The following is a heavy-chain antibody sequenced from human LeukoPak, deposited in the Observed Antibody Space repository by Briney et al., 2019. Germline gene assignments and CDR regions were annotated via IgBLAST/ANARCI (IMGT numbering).Heavy chain of an antibody. CDR1: GGALRTYA. V-gene: IGHV1-69*13. CDR2: IIPISGAP. J-gene: IGHJ4*02. CDR3: ARGQQLWFDRQGGIFDY. D-gene: IGHD5-18*01. Sequence: GASVKVSCKASGGALRTYAISWVRQAPGQGLEWMGGIIPISGAPKYAQKFQGRVTITADELTTTAYMELSSLRSEDTAVYYCARGQQLWFDRQGGIFDYWGQGTLVTVSS.